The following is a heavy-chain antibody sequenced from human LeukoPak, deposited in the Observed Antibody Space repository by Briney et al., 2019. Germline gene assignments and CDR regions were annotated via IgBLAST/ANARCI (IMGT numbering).Heavy chain of an antibody. CDR2: IYYSGST. D-gene: IGHD6-19*01. CDR3: AREAVAGTYFDY. J-gene: IGHJ4*02. CDR1: GGSISSYY. Sequence: PSETLSLTCTVSGGSISSYYWSWLRQPPGKGLEWIGYIYYSGSTNYNPSLKSRVTISVDTSKNQFSLKLSSVTAADTAVYYCAREAVAGTYFDYWGQGTLVTVSS. V-gene: IGHV4-59*01.